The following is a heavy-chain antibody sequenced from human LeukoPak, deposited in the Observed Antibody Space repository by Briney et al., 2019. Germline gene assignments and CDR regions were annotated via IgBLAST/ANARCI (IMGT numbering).Heavy chain of an antibody. Sequence: SVRVSCKASGGTFSSYAISWVRQAPGQGLEWMGGIIPIFGTANYAQKFQGRVTITADESTSTAYMELSSLRSEDTAVYYCASQMITFGGVIVNWFDPWGQGTLVTVSS. CDR3: ASQMITFGGVIVNWFDP. CDR1: GGTFSSYA. J-gene: IGHJ5*02. V-gene: IGHV1-69*13. CDR2: IIPIFGTA. D-gene: IGHD3-16*02.